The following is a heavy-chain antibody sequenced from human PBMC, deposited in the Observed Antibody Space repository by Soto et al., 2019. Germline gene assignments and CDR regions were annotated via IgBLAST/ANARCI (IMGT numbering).Heavy chain of an antibody. Sequence: SQTLSLTCAISVDIVSSNSAAWNWIRQSPSRGLEWLGRTYYRSKWYNDYAVSVKSRITINPDTSRNQFSLQLNSVTPEDTAVYYCARDGAAAGNDAFDIWGQGTMVTVSS. D-gene: IGHD6-13*01. J-gene: IGHJ3*02. CDR3: ARDGAAAGNDAFDI. CDR1: VDIVSSNSAA. CDR2: TYYRSKWYN. V-gene: IGHV6-1*01.